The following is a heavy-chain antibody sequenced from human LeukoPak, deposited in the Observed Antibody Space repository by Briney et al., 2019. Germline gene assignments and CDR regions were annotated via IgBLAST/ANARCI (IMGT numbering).Heavy chain of an antibody. CDR3: ARERAVAGEGFDY. J-gene: IGHJ4*02. CDR2: INPNSGGT. V-gene: IGHV1-2*02. CDR1: GYIFIDYY. Sequence: GASVKVSCKASGYIFIDYYMHWVRQAPGQGLEWMGWINPNSGGTNYAQKFQGRVTMTRDTFISTAYMELSRLRSDDTAVYYCARERAVAGEGFDYWGQGTLVTVSS. D-gene: IGHD6-19*01.